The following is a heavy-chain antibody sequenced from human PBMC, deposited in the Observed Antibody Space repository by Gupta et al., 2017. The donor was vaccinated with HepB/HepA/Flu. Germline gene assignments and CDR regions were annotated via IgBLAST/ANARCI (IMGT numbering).Heavy chain of an antibody. Sequence: QLLESGGGLVQPGGSLSLYCAASGFSVGSNAMAWVRQAPGKGLEWVSGVGSDMKTHYADSVRGRFTISRDTVKNTVSLQMNNLRAEDTAVYYCAKDLYFWSGMDVWGEGTTVTVSS. CDR1: GFSVGSNA. J-gene: IGHJ6*03. CDR2: VGSDMKT. D-gene: IGHD3-3*01. CDR3: AKDLYFWSGMDV. V-gene: IGHV3-23*01.